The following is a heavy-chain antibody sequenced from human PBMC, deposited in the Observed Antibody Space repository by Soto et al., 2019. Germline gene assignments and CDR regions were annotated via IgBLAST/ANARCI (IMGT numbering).Heavy chain of an antibody. CDR2: ISYSGTNT. J-gene: IGHJ3*02. CDR1: RFTFGTYA. Sequence: DVALLESGGGLLQPGWSLSLSCAATRFTFGTYAMSWVRQAHGKGLGWVSGISYSGTNTYYADSENGRLTITRDNAKATLYLRLSCLLVEDTSIYYCAKDVSLVRLWAFNTWGQGTLVTGSS. D-gene: IGHD2-8*02. V-gene: IGHV3-23*01. CDR3: AKDVSLVRLWAFNT.